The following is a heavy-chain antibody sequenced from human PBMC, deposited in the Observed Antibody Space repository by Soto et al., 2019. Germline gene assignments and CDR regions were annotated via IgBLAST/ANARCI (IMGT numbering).Heavy chain of an antibody. CDR1: GGSFSGYY. CDR2: INHSGST. Sequence: SETLSLTCAVYGGSFSGYYWSWIRQPPGKGLEWIGEINHSGSTNYNPSLKSRVTISVDTSKNQFSLKLSSVTAADTAVYYCAIGADDEYYYYGMDVWGQGTTVTVSS. D-gene: IGHD3-3*01. J-gene: IGHJ6*02. CDR3: AIGADDEYYYYGMDV. V-gene: IGHV4-34*01.